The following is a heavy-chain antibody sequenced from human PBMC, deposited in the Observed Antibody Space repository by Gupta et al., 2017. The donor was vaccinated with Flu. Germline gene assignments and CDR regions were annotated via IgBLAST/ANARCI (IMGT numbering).Heavy chain of an antibody. V-gene: IGHV3-11*06. CDR1: GVTPSDCH. D-gene: IGHD3-9*01. CDR2: IGSGGNT. Sequence: VQLVESGGDLVQPGGSLRLSSAASGVTPSDCHMSWVRQAPGRGLEWLSYIGSGGNTDYAESVRGRFTISRDNAKNTLYLQMNNLRDKDTAVYYCARDFDWAFQHWGQGILVTVSS. J-gene: IGHJ1*01. CDR3: ARDFDWAFQH.